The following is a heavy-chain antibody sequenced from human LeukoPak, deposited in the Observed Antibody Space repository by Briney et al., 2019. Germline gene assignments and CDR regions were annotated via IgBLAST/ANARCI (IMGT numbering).Heavy chain of an antibody. CDR1: GFTVNSNY. D-gene: IGHD4-17*01. Sequence: PGGSLRLSYAASGFTVNSNYMSWIRQAPGKGLEWVSYISVSGTTMYYADSVKGRFTLSRDNAKNSLYLQMNSLRAEDTAVYYCARVGRLQYGDYVAFDYWGQGALVTVSS. CDR2: ISVSGTTM. V-gene: IGHV3-11*01. J-gene: IGHJ4*02. CDR3: ARVGRLQYGDYVAFDY.